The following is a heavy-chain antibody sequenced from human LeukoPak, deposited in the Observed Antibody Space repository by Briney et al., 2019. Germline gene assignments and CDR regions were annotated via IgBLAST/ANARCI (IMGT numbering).Heavy chain of an antibody. CDR1: GGSMSSSSYY. CDR3: ARRRSSSSRGYYYYYYMDV. CDR2: IYYSGST. J-gene: IGHJ6*03. Sequence: PSETLSLTCTVSGGSMSSSSYYWGWIRQPPGKGLEWIGNIYYSGSTYYNPSLKSRVTISVDTSKNQFSLKLSSVTAADTAVYYCARRRSSSSRGYYYYYYMDVWGKGTTVTVSS. D-gene: IGHD6-6*01. V-gene: IGHV4-39*07.